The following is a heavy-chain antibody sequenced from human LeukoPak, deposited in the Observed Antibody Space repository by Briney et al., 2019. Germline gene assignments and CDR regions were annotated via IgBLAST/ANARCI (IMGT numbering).Heavy chain of an antibody. CDR2: ISAYNGNT. CDR1: GYTFTSYG. J-gene: IGHJ5*02. Sequence: ASVKVSCKASGYTFTSYGISWVRQAPGQGLEWMGWISAYNGNTNYAQKLQGRVTMTTDTSTSTAYMELRSLRSDDTAVYYCARGIAAAGTVSNWFDPWGQGTLVTVSS. D-gene: IGHD6-13*01. CDR3: ARGIAAAGTVSNWFDP. V-gene: IGHV1-18*01.